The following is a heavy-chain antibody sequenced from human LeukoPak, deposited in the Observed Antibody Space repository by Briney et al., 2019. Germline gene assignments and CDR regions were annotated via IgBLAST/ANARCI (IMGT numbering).Heavy chain of an antibody. D-gene: IGHD2-21*02. CDR2: SGTGGRT. CDR1: GFTFSSYA. Sequence: GGSLRLSCAASGFTFSSYAMSWVRQAPGKGLEWVSASGTGGRTYYADSVKGRFTISRDNSKKTVFLQMDGLRVEDTAVYYCARLCGGDCYGAFDIWGQGTMVTVSP. CDR3: ARLCGGDCYGAFDI. J-gene: IGHJ3*02. V-gene: IGHV3-23*01.